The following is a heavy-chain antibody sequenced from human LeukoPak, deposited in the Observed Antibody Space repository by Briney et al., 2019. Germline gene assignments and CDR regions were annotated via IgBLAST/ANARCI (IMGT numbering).Heavy chain of an antibody. CDR2: INPNSGGT. J-gene: IGHJ4*02. CDR1: GYTFTGYY. D-gene: IGHD1-26*01. V-gene: IGHV1-2*02. CDR3: ARDSGVFSGSNDDY. Sequence: ASVKVSCKASGYTFTGYYMHWVRQAPGQGLEWMGWINPNSGGTNYAQKLQGRVTMTTDTSTSTAYMELSSLRSDDTAVYYCARDSGVFSGSNDDYWGQGTLVTVSS.